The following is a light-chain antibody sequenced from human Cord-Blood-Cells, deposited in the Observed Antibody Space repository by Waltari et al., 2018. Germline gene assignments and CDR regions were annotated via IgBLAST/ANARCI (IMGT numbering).Light chain of an antibody. J-gene: IGKJ1*01. V-gene: IGKV4-1*01. Sequence: DIVMTQSPDSLAVSLGERATINCKSSQSVLYSSKNKNYLAWYQQTPGPPPKLLIYWASTRESGVPDRFSGSGSGTDFTLTISSLQAEDVAVYYCQQYYSTPPTFGQGTKVEIK. CDR1: QSVLYSSKNKNY. CDR2: WAS. CDR3: QQYYSTPPT.